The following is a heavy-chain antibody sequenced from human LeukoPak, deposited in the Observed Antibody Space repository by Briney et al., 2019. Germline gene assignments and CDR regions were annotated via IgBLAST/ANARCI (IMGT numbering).Heavy chain of an antibody. CDR2: IRYDGTSE. D-gene: IGHD2/OR15-2a*01. CDR1: GFTFSNYG. CDR3: AKGRDYFLDY. Sequence: GGSLRLSCAASGFTFSNYGMHWARQAPGKGLEWVAFIRYDGTSEHYADSVKGRFTISRDNSKNTMYLQMNSLRAEDTAVYYCAKGRDYFLDYWGQGTLVTVSS. V-gene: IGHV3-30*02. J-gene: IGHJ4*02.